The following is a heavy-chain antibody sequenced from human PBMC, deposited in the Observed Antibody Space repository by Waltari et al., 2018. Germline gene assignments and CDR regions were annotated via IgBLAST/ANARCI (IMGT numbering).Heavy chain of an antibody. CDR2: IVVGSGNT. CDR1: GFTFTSSA. Sequence: QMQLVQSGPEVKKPGTSVKVSCKASGFTFTSSAMQWVRQARGPRLEWIGWIVVGSGNTNYEQKFQERVTITRDMSTSTAYMELSSLRSEDTAVYYCASERNGVVITYYYYYYGMDVWGQGTTVTVSS. J-gene: IGHJ6*02. CDR3: ASERNGVVITYYYYYYGMDV. V-gene: IGHV1-58*02. D-gene: IGHD3-3*01.